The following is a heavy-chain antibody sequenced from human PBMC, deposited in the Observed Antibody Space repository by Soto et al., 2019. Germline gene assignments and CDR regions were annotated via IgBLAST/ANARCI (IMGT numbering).Heavy chain of an antibody. CDR3: ARDRTAWWFDP. CDR1: GYIFTGYY. Sequence: WASVKVSCKASGYIFTGYYMHWVRQAPGQGLEWMGWINPNSGGTNYAQKFQGRVTMTRDTSISTAYMELSRLRSDDTAVYYCARDRTAWWFDPWGQGTLVTVSS. CDR2: INPNSGGT. D-gene: IGHD2-21*02. V-gene: IGHV1-2*02. J-gene: IGHJ5*02.